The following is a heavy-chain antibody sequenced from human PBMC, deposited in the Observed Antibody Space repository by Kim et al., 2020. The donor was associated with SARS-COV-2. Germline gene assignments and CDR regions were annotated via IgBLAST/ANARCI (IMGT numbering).Heavy chain of an antibody. Sequence: GGSLRLSCAASGFTFDDYGMSWVRQAPGKGLEWVSGINWNGGSTVYADSVKGRFTISRDNAKNSLYLQIDSLRAEDAALYYCARIPRYDYDSTGRFYFDYWGQGTPVTVSS. J-gene: IGHJ4*02. CDR2: INWNGGST. CDR3: ARIPRYDYDSTGRFYFDY. CDR1: GFTFDDYG. V-gene: IGHV3-20*04. D-gene: IGHD3-22*01.